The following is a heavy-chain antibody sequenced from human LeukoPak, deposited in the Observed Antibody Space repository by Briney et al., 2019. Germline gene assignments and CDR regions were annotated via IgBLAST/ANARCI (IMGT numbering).Heavy chain of an antibody. D-gene: IGHD6-13*01. V-gene: IGHV3-48*03. Sequence: GGSLRLSCAASGVTFSNYEMNWVRQAPGKGLEWVSYISSSGTTKYYADSVKGRFTISRDNAKTSLYLPMNSLRAEDTAVYYCARDGGRAVAAALDYWDQGTLVTVSS. J-gene: IGHJ4*02. CDR1: GVTFSNYE. CDR3: ARDGGRAVAAALDY. CDR2: ISSSGTTK.